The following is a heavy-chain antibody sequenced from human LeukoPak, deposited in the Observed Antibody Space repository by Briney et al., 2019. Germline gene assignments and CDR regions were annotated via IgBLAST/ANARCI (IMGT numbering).Heavy chain of an antibody. J-gene: IGHJ4*02. Sequence: PGGSLRLSCAASGFTFSSYGMHWVRQAPGKGLGWVAFIRYDGSNKYYADSVKGRFTISRDNSKNTLYLQMNSLRAEDTAVYYCAKVKSTSPTMYYFDYWGQGTLVTVSS. D-gene: IGHD2-2*01. V-gene: IGHV3-30*02. CDR2: IRYDGSNK. CDR3: AKVKSTSPTMYYFDY. CDR1: GFTFSSYG.